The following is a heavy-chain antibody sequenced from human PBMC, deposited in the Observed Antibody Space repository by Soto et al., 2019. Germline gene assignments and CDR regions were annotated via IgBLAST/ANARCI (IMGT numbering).Heavy chain of an antibody. CDR2: IFNSGTT. Sequence: QVQLQESGPGLVKPSQXLSLTCSVSGASTVSXXXXXXXXXXXGKGLEWMGYIFNSGTTFYNPSLTSRLSISMDTSGNHFSLELRSVTAADTAVYYCALALGPTTGLDYWGQGTLVTVSS. J-gene: IGHJ4*02. CDR1: GASTVSXXX. CDR3: ALALGPTTGLDY. V-gene: IGHV4-31*02. D-gene: IGHD1-26*01.